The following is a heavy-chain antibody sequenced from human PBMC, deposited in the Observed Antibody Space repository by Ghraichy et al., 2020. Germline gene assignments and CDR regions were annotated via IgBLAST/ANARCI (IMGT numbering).Heavy chain of an antibody. CDR2: ISGSGGGT. CDR3: AKSIGYSSGWYGDAFDI. Sequence: GGSLRLSCAASGFTFSSYAINWVRQAPGKGLEWVSAISGSGGGTYYADSVKGRFTISRDNSKNTLDLQMNSLRAEDTAVYYCAKSIGYSSGWYGDAFDIWGQGTMVTVSS. J-gene: IGHJ3*02. V-gene: IGHV3-23*01. CDR1: GFTFSSYA. D-gene: IGHD6-19*01.